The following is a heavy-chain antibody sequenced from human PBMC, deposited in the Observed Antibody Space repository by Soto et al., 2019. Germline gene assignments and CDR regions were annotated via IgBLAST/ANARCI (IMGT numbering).Heavy chain of an antibody. D-gene: IGHD3-10*01. CDR3: ARVTAFGELLYFEY. CDR2: IHYTEST. V-gene: IGHV4-39*07. J-gene: IGHJ4*02. CDR1: GGSITSSGYY. Sequence: SETLSLTCTVSGGSITSSGYYWGWIRQPPGKGLEWIGNIHYTESTYYSPSLKSRVRISVDTSKNQFSLKLSSVTAADTAVYYCARVTAFGELLYFEYWGQGTLVTVSS.